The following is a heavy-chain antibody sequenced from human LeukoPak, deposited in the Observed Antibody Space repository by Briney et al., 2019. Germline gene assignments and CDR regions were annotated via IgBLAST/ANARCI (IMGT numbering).Heavy chain of an antibody. V-gene: IGHV4-31*03. CDR3: ARAIPLDIVVVPGGWFDP. CDR2: IYYSGST. D-gene: IGHD2-2*01. CDR1: GGSISSGGYY. Sequence: PSETLSLTCTVSGGSISSGGYYWSWIRQHPGKGLEWIGYIYYSGSTYYNPSLKSRVTISVDTSKNQFSLKLSSVTAADTAVYYCARAIPLDIVVVPGGWFDPWGQGTLVTVSS. J-gene: IGHJ5*02.